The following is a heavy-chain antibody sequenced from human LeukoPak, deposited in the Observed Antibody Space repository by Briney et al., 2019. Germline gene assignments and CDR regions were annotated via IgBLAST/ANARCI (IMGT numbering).Heavy chain of an antibody. Sequence: TSETLSLTCTVSGGSISSYYWSWIRQPAGKGLEWIGRIYTSGSTNSNPSLKSRVTMSVDTSKNQFSLKLSSVTAADTAVYYCARERTGVIPNTALGFDYWGQGTLVTVSS. D-gene: IGHD3-10*01. J-gene: IGHJ4*02. CDR3: ARERTGVIPNTALGFDY. V-gene: IGHV4-4*07. CDR1: GGSISSYY. CDR2: IYTSGST.